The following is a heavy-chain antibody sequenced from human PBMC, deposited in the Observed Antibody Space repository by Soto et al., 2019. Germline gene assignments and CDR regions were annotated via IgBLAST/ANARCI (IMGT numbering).Heavy chain of an antibody. CDR1: GFTFSTYG. Sequence: HPGGSLRLSCAASGFTFSTYGIHWVRQAPGKGLEWVAVISYDGSNTYYADSVKGRFTISRDNSKNTLYLQMNSLRAEDTAVYYCAKDGNVYSSGWYAPSLDYWGQGTLVTGSS. CDR2: ISYDGSNT. D-gene: IGHD6-19*01. CDR3: AKDGNVYSSGWYAPSLDY. J-gene: IGHJ4*02. V-gene: IGHV3-30*18.